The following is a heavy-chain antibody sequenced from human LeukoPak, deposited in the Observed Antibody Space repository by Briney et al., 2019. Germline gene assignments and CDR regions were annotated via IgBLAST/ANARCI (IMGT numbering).Heavy chain of an antibody. CDR2: ISGSGGST. Sequence: GGSLRLSCAASGFTFSSYAMSWVRQAPGKGLEWVSAISGSGGSTYYADSVKGRFTISKDNAKNSLYLQMNSLRAEDTAVYYCARAGGSTVSHSDYWGQGTLVTVSS. CDR3: ARAGGSTVSHSDY. CDR1: GFTFSSYA. J-gene: IGHJ4*02. D-gene: IGHD4-17*01. V-gene: IGHV3-23*01.